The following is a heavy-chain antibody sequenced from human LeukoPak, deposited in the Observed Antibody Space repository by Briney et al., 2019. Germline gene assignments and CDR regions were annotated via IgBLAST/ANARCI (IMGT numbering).Heavy chain of an antibody. CDR1: GGTFSSYA. Sequence: GASVKVSCKASGGTFSSYAISWVRQAPGQGPEWMGRIIPIFGIANYAQKFQGRVTITADKSTSTAYMELSSLRSEDTAVYYCARDREYYYDSSGYYNDAFDIWGQGTKVTVSS. D-gene: IGHD3-22*01. V-gene: IGHV1-69*04. CDR3: ARDREYYYDSSGYYNDAFDI. CDR2: IIPIFGIA. J-gene: IGHJ3*02.